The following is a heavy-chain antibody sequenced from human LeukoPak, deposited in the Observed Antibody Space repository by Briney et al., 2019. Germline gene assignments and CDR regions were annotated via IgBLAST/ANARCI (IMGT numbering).Heavy chain of an antibody. J-gene: IGHJ3*02. CDR1: GYSFTSYW. V-gene: IGHV5-51*01. CDR2: IYPGDSDT. D-gene: IGHD3-22*01. CDR3: ASPNPRLLLRADAFDI. Sequence: GESLKISCKGSGYSFTSYWIGWVRQMPGKGLEWMGIIYPGDSDTRYSPSFQGQVTISADKSISTAYLQWSSLKASDTAMHYCASPNPRLLLRADAFDIWGQGTMVTVSS.